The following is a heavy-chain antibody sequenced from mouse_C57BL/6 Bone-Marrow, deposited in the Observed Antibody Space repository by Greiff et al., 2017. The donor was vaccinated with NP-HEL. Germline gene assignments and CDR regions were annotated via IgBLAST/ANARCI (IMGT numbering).Heavy chain of an antibody. CDR3: ARNHYYGSSLDY. CDR1: GYTFTSYW. Sequence: VQRVESGPELVRPGASVKISCKASGYTFTSYWMQWVRQRPGQGLEWIGEINPGSGSTYYNEKFKGKATLTVDTSSSTAYMQLSRLTSEDSAVYFCARNHYYGSSLDYWGQGTTLTVSS. CDR2: INPGSGST. D-gene: IGHD1-1*01. V-gene: IGHV1-56*01. J-gene: IGHJ2*01.